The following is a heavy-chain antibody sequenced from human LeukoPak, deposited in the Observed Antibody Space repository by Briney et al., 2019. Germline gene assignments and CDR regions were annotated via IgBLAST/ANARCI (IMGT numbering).Heavy chain of an antibody. CDR1: GYTFTGYY. CDR2: INPNSGGT. V-gene: IGHV1-2*04. CDR3: ARDGRVIAVAGSFDY. J-gene: IGHJ4*02. D-gene: IGHD6-19*01. Sequence: ASVKVSCKASGYTFTGYYMHWVRQAPGQGLEWMGWINPNSGGTNYAQKFQGWVTMTRDTSISTAYMELSRLRSDDTAVYYCARDGRVIAVAGSFDYWGQGTLVTVSS.